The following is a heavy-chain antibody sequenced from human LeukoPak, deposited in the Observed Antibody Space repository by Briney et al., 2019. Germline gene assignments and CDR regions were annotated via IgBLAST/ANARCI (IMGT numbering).Heavy chain of an antibody. J-gene: IGHJ4*02. CDR1: GFTFSDYY. CDR3: ARRYYDFWSGYSYFDY. V-gene: IGHV3-7*01. D-gene: IGHD3-3*01. CDR2: IKQDGSEK. Sequence: GGSLRLSCAASGFTFSDYYMSWVRQAPGKGLEWVANIKQDGSEKYYVDSVKGRFTISRDNAKNSLYLQMNSLRAEDTAVYYCARRYYDFWSGYSYFDYWGQGTLVTVSS.